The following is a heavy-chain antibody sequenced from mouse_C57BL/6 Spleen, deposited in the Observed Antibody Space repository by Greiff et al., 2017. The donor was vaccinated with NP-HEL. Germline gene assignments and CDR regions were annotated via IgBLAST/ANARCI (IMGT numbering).Heavy chain of an antibody. CDR3: ARPNWGWYFDV. D-gene: IGHD4-1*01. Sequence: QVQLQQSGPELVKPGASVKISCKASGYAFSSSWMNWVKQRPGKGLEWIGRIYPGDGDTNYNGKFKGKATLTADKSSSTAYMQLSSLTSEDSAVSICARPNWGWYFDVWGTGTTVTVSS. CDR1: GYAFSSSW. V-gene: IGHV1-82*01. J-gene: IGHJ1*03. CDR2: IYPGDGDT.